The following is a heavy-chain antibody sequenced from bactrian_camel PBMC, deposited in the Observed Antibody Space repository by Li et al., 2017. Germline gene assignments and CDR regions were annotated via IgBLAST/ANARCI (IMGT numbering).Heavy chain of an antibody. J-gene: IGHJ4*01. CDR1: TYVFSGSFC. CDR3: WAAAVGQCIGGVCCPFELAPLSGS. V-gene: IGHV3S28*01. Sequence: QLVESGGGSVQAGGSLRLSCATSTYVFSGSFCMGWFRQAPGKQREGVAASGSSFGTGSTYYADSMKGRFTISRDSAKNMLWLDIDSVEPEDTAMYYCWAAAVGQCIGGVCCPFELAPLSGSWGQGTQVTVS. D-gene: IGHD3*01. CDR2: SGSSFGTGST.